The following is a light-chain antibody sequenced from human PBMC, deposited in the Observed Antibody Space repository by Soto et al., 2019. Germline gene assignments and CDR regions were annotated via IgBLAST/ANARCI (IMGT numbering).Light chain of an antibody. CDR1: KLGDKY. V-gene: IGLV3-1*01. Sequence: SYELTQPPSVSVSPGQTASITCSGEKLGDKYACWYQQKPGQSPVLVIYQDSKRPSGIPERFSASNSGNTATLTISGTQAMDEADYYCQAWDSSTGVVFGGGTTHTVL. CDR3: QAWDSSTGVV. CDR2: QDS. J-gene: IGLJ2*01.